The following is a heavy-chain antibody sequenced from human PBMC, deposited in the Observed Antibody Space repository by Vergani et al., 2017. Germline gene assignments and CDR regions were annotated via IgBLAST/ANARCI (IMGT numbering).Heavy chain of an antibody. CDR1: GFTFSSYG. Sequence: QVQLVESGGGVVQPGRSLRLSCAASGFTFSSYGMHWVRQAPGKGLEWVAVISYDGSNKYYADSVKGRFTISRDNSKNTLYLQMNSLRAEDTAVYYCARVWLGYDRSSPLDYWGQGTLVTVSS. D-gene: IGHD3-22*01. V-gene: IGHV3-30*03. J-gene: IGHJ4*02. CDR2: ISYDGSNK. CDR3: ARVWLGYDRSSPLDY.